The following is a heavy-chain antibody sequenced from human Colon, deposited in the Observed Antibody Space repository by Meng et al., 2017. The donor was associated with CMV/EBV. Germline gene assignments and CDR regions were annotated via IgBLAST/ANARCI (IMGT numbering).Heavy chain of an antibody. Sequence: SVKVSCKASGCTFSSYDINWVRQAPGQGLEWMGSIIPIFGTANYAQKFQGRVTITTDESTSTAYMELSSLRSEDTAVYYCARGTEGYYPDYWGQGTLVTVSS. V-gene: IGHV1-69*05. D-gene: IGHD3-22*01. CDR1: GCTFSSYD. J-gene: IGHJ4*02. CDR3: ARGTEGYYPDY. CDR2: IIPIFGTA.